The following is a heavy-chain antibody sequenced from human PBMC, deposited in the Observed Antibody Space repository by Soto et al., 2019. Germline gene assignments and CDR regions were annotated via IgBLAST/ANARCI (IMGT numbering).Heavy chain of an antibody. D-gene: IGHD6-19*01. CDR1: GGSVSSGAYY. V-gene: IGHV4-31*03. CDR2: IYYTGST. J-gene: IGHJ5*02. CDR3: ARGNRAVAGLWFDP. Sequence: QVQLQESGPGLVKPSQTLSLTCTVSGGSVSSGAYYWSWIRQHPGNGLEWIGYIYYTGSTYYNPSLQSRVTVSVDTSKSQFFVKLSSVTAADMAVYYCARGNRAVAGLWFDPWGQGTLVTVSS.